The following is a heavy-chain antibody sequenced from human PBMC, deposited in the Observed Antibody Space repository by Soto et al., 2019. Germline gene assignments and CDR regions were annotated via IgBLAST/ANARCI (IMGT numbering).Heavy chain of an antibody. CDR2: IYWDDTK. V-gene: IGHV2-5*02. CDR3: ARKNSGTYALDY. J-gene: IGHJ4*02. CDR1: GFSLSASGVG. D-gene: IGHD1-26*01. Sequence: QITLKESGPTLVKPTQTLTLTCTFSGFSLSASGVGVGWFRQPPGKSLEWLAVIYWDDTKTYSPSLESRLTVTKDTSKNQVVLTMTNMDPVDTVTYCCARKNSGTYALDYWGQGVLVTVSS.